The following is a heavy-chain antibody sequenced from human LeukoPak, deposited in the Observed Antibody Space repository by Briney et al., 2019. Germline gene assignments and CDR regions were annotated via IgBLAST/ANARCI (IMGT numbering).Heavy chain of an antibody. J-gene: IGHJ3*02. Sequence: PGGSLRLSCAASGFTFRSYGMHWVRQAPGKGLEWVAVIWYDGSNKYYADSVKGRFTISRDNSKNTLYLQMNSLRAEDTAVYYCARDRYSSDWADVFEIWGQGTMVTVSS. CDR1: GFTFRSYG. V-gene: IGHV3-33*08. CDR2: IWYDGSNK. D-gene: IGHD6-19*01. CDR3: ARDRYSSDWADVFEI.